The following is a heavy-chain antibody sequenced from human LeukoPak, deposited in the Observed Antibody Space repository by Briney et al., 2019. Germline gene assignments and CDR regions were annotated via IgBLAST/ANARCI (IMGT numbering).Heavy chain of an antibody. CDR1: GYTFTSYD. J-gene: IGHJ5*02. CDR2: MNPNSGNT. CDR3: ARGRLRITMVRGVPPGYSWFDP. Sequence: ASVKVSCKASGYTFTSYDINWVRQATGQGLEWMGWMNPNSGNTGYAQKFQGRVTMTRNTSISTAYMELCSLRSEDTAVYYCARGRLRITMVRGVPPGYSWFDPWGQGTLVTVSS. D-gene: IGHD3-10*01. V-gene: IGHV1-8*01.